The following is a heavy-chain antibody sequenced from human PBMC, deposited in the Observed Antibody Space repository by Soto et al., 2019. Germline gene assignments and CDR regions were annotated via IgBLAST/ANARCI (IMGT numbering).Heavy chain of an antibody. V-gene: IGHV3-30*18. D-gene: IGHD3-9*01. J-gene: IGHJ4*02. CDR3: AKDPRRITIFSGDY. Sequence: GGSLRLSCAASGFTFSSYGMHWVRQAPGKGLEWVAVISYDGSNKYYADSVKGRFTISRDNSKNTLYLQMNSLRAEDTAVYYCAKDPRRITIFSGDYWGQGTLVTVSS. CDR1: GFTFSSYG. CDR2: ISYDGSNK.